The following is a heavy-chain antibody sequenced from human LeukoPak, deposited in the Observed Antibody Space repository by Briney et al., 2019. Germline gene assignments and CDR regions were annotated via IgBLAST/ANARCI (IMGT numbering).Heavy chain of an antibody. J-gene: IGHJ5*02. CDR1: GGSISSYY. V-gene: IGHV4-59*01. D-gene: IGHD3-9*01. CDR2: IYYSGST. CDR3: ARGGGLKVLRYFDWTPYNWFDP. Sequence: SETLSLTCTVSGGSISSYYWSWIRQPPGKGLEWIGYIYYSGSTNYNPSLKSRVTISVDTSKNQFSLKLSSVTAADTAVYYCARGGGLKVLRYFDWTPYNWFDPWGQGTLVTVSS.